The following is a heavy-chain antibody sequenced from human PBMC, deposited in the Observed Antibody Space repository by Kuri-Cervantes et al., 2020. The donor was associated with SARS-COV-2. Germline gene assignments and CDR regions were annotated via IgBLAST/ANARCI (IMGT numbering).Heavy chain of an antibody. CDR3: ARNPPRYYYDSSGPSGGWFDP. J-gene: IGHJ5*02. Sequence: SETLSLTCTVSGGFISMYDWSWIRQPPGKGLEWIGYTHYSGSTNSNTSLKSRVTISVDTSKNQFSLKLSSVTAADTAVYYCARNPPRYYYDSSGPSGGWFDPWGQGTLVTVSS. CDR2: THYSGST. V-gene: IGHV4-59*01. CDR1: GGFISMYD. D-gene: IGHD3-22*01.